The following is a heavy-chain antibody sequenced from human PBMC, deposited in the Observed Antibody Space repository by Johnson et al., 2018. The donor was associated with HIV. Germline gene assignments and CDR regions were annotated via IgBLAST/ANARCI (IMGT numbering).Heavy chain of an antibody. CDR1: GFTVSTNY. Sequence: VQLVESGGGLVQPGGSLRLSCAASGFTVSTNYMNWVRQAPGKGLEWVSVIYTADNRNYTDSVKGRFSISRDNSKNTLYLQMNSLRVEDTAVYYCAKDQWSSSWTNDAFAMWGQGTMVTVSS. CDR2: IYTADNR. CDR3: AKDQWSSSWTNDAFAM. D-gene: IGHD6-13*01. V-gene: IGHV3-66*01. J-gene: IGHJ3*02.